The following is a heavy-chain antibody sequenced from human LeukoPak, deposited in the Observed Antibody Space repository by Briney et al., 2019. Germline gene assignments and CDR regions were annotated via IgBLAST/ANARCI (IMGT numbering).Heavy chain of an antibody. J-gene: IGHJ4*02. V-gene: IGHV1-69*05. CDR3: ASRVHNGWRAGLWDY. D-gene: IGHD6-19*01. Sequence: SVKVSCKASGGTFSSYAISWVRQAPGQGLEWRGGIIPIFGTANSAQKFQGRATITTDESTSTTYMELSSPRSEDTAVYYCASRVHNGWRAGLWDYWGQGTLVTVSS. CDR1: GGTFSSYA. CDR2: IIPIFGTA.